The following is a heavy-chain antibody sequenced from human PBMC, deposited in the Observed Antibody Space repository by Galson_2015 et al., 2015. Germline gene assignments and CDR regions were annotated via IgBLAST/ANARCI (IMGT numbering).Heavy chain of an antibody. CDR3: ARDGANLDY. CDR2: IWYDGSSK. D-gene: IGHD3-16*01. Sequence: FTFSNFGFHWVRQAPGKGLEWVALIWYDGSSKYYADSVRGRCTISRDNSRNTVYLQMNSLRVEDTAIYFCARDGANLDYWGQGTLVTVS. V-gene: IGHV3-33*01. J-gene: IGHJ4*02. CDR1: FTFSNFG.